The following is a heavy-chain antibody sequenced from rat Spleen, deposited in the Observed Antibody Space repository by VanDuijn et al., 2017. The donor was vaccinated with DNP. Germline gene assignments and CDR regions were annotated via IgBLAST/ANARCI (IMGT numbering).Heavy chain of an antibody. CDR1: GFTFSDYN. CDR2: ISTSGGST. D-gene: IGHD5-1*01. J-gene: IGHJ1*01. V-gene: IGHV5-27*01. CDR3: TRGAGSPYWSFDF. Sequence: EVQLVESGGGLVQPGRSLKLSCAASGFTFSDYNMAWVRQAPTKGLEWVATISTSGGSTYYRDSVKGRFTISRDNAKSTLSLQMNSLRSEDMATYYCTRGAGSPYWSFDFWGPGTVVTVSS.